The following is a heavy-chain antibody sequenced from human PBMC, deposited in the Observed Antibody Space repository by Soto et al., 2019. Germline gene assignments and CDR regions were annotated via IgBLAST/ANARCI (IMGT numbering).Heavy chain of an antibody. V-gene: IGHV3-23*01. CDR2: ISHTGITT. CDR3: ARQSYGGGTYPLLFDY. CDR1: GFTFGTYA. J-gene: IGHJ4*02. Sequence: EVQLLESGGGLVQPGGSLRLSCVASGFTFGTYAMSWVRQAPGKGLEWVSAISHTGITTYYADSVKGRFTISRDNSKNTLYLQMNSLRAEDTALYFCARQSYGGGTYPLLFDYWGQGTLVTVSS. D-gene: IGHD3-10*01.